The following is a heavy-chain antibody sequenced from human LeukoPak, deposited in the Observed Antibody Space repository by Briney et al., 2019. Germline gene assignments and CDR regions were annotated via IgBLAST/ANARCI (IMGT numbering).Heavy chain of an antibody. V-gene: IGHV4-34*01. Sequence: SETLSLTCAVYGGSFSGYYWSWIRQPPGKGLEWIREINHSGSTNYNPSLKSRVTISVDTSKNQFSLKLSSVTAADTAVYYCARAPLLRFLEWLFRPFDYWGQGTLVTVSS. D-gene: IGHD3-3*01. CDR2: INHSGST. J-gene: IGHJ4*02. CDR3: ARAPLLRFLEWLFRPFDY. CDR1: GGSFSGYY.